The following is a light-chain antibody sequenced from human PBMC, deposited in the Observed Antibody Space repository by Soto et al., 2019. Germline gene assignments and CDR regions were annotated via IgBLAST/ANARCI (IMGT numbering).Light chain of an antibody. CDR2: WAS. CDR3: QQYESTPPT. CDR1: QSVLYSSNNKNY. V-gene: IGKV4-1*01. J-gene: IGKJ2*01. Sequence: DIVMTQSPDSLAVSLGERATINCKSSQSVLYSSNNKNYLAWYQQRPGQPPKLLIYWASTRESGVPDRFSGSGSGTYFSLTITSLQAEDVAVSYCQQYESTPPTFGQGHKLEIK.